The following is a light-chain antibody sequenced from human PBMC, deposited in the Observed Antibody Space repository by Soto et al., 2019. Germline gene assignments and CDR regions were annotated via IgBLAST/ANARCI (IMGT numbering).Light chain of an antibody. V-gene: IGKV3-20*01. CDR1: RSVSSSY. J-gene: IGKJ5*01. CDR3: QQYGSSPTIT. Sequence: ESVLTQSPSTLSLSPGERATLSCRAIRSVSSSYLAWYQQNPGQPPRLLIYGASSSATGIPDRFSGSGSGTDFSLPISRLEPEDFAVYYCQQYGSSPTITFGQGTRLEIK. CDR2: GAS.